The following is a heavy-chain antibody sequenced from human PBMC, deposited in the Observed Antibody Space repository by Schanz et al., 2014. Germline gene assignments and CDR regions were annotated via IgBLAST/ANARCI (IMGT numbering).Heavy chain of an antibody. CDR3: ARKMKLGVYGGKGHDSLDI. CDR1: GFTFSDAW. V-gene: IGHV3-66*01. CDR2: ISSGGNP. Sequence: EVQLVESGGGLVQPGGSLRLSCAASGFTFSDAWMSWVRQAPGKGLEWVSSISSGGNPYYANSVKGRFTISRDNAKNTLYLQMNTLRAEDTAVYYCARKMKLGVYGGKGHDSLDIWGQGTMVTVSS. D-gene: IGHD4-17*01. J-gene: IGHJ3*02.